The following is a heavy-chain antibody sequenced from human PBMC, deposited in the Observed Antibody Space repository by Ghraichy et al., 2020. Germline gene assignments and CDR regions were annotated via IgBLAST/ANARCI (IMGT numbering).Heavy chain of an antibody. CDR3: ARDGTIVVVPAAINYYYYGMDV. Sequence: ASVKVSCKASGYTFTSYGISWVRQAPGQGLEWMGWISAYNGNTNYAQKLQGRVTMTTDTSTSTAYMELRSLRSDDTAVYYCARDGTIVVVPAAINYYYYGMDVWGQGTTVTVSS. D-gene: IGHD2-2*02. V-gene: IGHV1-18*01. CDR2: ISAYNGNT. J-gene: IGHJ6*02. CDR1: GYTFTSYG.